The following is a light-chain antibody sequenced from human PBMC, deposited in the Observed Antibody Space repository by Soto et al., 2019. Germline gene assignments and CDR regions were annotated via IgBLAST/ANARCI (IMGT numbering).Light chain of an antibody. CDR1: NSNIGAGYD. V-gene: IGLV1-40*01. CDR3: QSYDKSLSGSV. CDR2: GDG. Sequence: QSVLTQPPSVSGAPGQRVTISCTGSNSNIGAGYDVHWYQQLPGTAPKLLMYGDGNRPSGAPDRFSASKSGTSASLAITGLQAEDEADYYCQSYDKSLSGSVFGTGTKSPS. J-gene: IGLJ1*01.